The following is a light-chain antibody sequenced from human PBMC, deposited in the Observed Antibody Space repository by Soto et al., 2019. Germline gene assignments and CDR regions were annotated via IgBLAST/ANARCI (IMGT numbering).Light chain of an antibody. J-gene: IGKJ5*01. V-gene: IGKV3-20*01. CDR3: QQYGSSPIT. CDR2: GAS. CDR1: QSVSRSY. Sequence: EIVLTQSPGTLSLSPGERATLSCRASQSVSRSYLAWYQQKPGQAPRLLIYGASSRATGIPDRFSGSGSGTDFTLTIRRLEPEDLAVYYWQQYGSSPITFGQGTRLEIK.